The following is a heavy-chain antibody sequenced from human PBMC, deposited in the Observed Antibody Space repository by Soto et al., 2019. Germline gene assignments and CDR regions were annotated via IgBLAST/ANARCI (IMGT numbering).Heavy chain of an antibody. D-gene: IGHD4-17*01. CDR3: ARGGDYYLDS. J-gene: IGHJ4*02. CDR1: GDSISSGGFS. CDR2: IYHRGGT. V-gene: IGHV4-30-2*01. Sequence: QLQLQESGSGLVKPSQTLSLTCGVSGDSISSGGFSWSWIRQPPGKGLEWIGYIYHRGGTYYNPSLKSRVTISMDRSKNQFSLELKSVTAADTAVYFCARGGDYYLDSWGQGTLVTVSS.